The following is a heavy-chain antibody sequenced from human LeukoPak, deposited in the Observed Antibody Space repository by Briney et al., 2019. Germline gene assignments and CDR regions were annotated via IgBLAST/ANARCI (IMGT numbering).Heavy chain of an antibody. CDR2: FDPEDGET. D-gene: IGHD3-16*02. V-gene: IGHV1-24*01. CDR1: GYTLTELS. Sequence: ASVKVSCKVSGYTLTELSMHWVRQAPGKGLEWMGGFDPEDGETIYAQKFQGRVTMTEDTSTDTAYMELSSLRSEDTAVYYCARTLIYDYVWGSYRTDLFDYWGQGTLVTVSS. J-gene: IGHJ4*02. CDR3: ARTLIYDYVWGSYRTDLFDY.